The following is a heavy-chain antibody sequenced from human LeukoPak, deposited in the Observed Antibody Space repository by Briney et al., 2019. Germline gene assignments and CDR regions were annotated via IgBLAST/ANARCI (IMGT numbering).Heavy chain of an antibody. Sequence: ASVKVSCKVSVYTLTELSMHWVRQAPGKGLEWMGGFDPEDGETIYAQKFQGRVTMTEDTSTGTAYMELSSLRSEDTAVYYCATSGYSYGYDAFDIWGQGTMVTVSS. V-gene: IGHV1-24*01. D-gene: IGHD5-18*01. CDR2: FDPEDGET. J-gene: IGHJ3*02. CDR3: ATSGYSYGYDAFDI. CDR1: VYTLTELS.